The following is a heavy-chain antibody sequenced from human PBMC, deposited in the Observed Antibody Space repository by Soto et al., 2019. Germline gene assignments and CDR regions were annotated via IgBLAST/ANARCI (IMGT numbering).Heavy chain of an antibody. CDR2: IKSKTDGGTT. CDR1: GFSFTNVW. J-gene: IGHJ4*02. D-gene: IGHD4-17*01. V-gene: IGHV3-15*01. Sequence: GGSLRLSCAASGFSFTNVWMSWVRQAPGKGLEWVGRIKSKTDGGTTNYPAPVKGRFTISRDDSKTTLFLQMESLKTEDTAVYYCSFQESTTVTTFEFWGQGTLVTVSS. CDR3: SFQESTTVTTFEF.